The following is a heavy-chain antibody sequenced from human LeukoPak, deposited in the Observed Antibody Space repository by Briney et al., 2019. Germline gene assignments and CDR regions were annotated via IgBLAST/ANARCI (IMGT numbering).Heavy chain of an antibody. V-gene: IGHV3-7*04. CDR1: GFTFSTYW. J-gene: IGHJ4*02. D-gene: IGHD2/OR15-2a*01. CDR2: INQDGTEK. Sequence: GGSLRLSCAASGFTFSTYWMTWVRQAPGKGLEWVANINQDGTEKNYVDSVKGRFTISRDNAKNSLCPQMNSLRAEDTAVYYCARNMGDYWGQGTLVTVSS. CDR3: ARNMGDY.